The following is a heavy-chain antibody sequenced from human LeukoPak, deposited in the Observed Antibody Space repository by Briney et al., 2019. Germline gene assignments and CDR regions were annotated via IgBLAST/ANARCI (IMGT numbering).Heavy chain of an antibody. CDR1: GFTFSDYS. D-gene: IGHD2-15*01. V-gene: IGHV3-21*01. CDR2: ISSSTSYI. J-gene: IGHJ4*02. Sequence: TGGSLRLSCAASGFTFSDYSMNWVRQAPGKGLEWVSSISSSTSYIYYADSVKGRFTISRDNAKNSLFLQMNSLRAEDTAVYYCASEARYCSGGSCSSFDYWGQGTPVTVSS. CDR3: ASEARYCSGGSCSSFDY.